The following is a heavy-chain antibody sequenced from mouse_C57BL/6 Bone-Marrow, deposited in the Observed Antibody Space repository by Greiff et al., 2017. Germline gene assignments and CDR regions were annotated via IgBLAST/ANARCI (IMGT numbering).Heavy chain of an antibody. Sequence: EVNVVESGGGLVQPGGSLKLSCAASGFTFSDYYMYWVRQTPEKRLEWVAYISNGGGSTYYPDTVKGRFTISRDNAKNTLYLQMSRLKSEDTAMYYCARPLIYYGDAMDYWGQGTSVTVSS. CDR3: ARPLIYYGDAMDY. J-gene: IGHJ4*01. CDR2: ISNGGGST. CDR1: GFTFSDYY. D-gene: IGHD2-1*01. V-gene: IGHV5-12*01.